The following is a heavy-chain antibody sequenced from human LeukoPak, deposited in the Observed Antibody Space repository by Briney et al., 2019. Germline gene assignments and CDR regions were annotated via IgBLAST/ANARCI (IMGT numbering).Heavy chain of an antibody. CDR3: ARDNLPLLNAFDI. CDR2: IIPILGIA. J-gene: IGHJ3*02. V-gene: IGHV1-69*04. CDR1: GGTFSSYA. Sequence: SVKLSCKASGGTFSSYAISWVRQAPGQGLEWMGRIIPILGIANYAQKFQGRVTITADKSTSTAYMELSSLRSEDTAVYYCARDNLPLLNAFDIWGQGTMVTVSS.